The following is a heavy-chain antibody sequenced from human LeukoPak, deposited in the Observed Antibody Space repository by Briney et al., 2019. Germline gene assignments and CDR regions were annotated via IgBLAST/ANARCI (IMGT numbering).Heavy chain of an antibody. D-gene: IGHD1-1*01. J-gene: IGHJ5*02. CDR2: IKQDGSEK. Sequence: GGSLRLSCAASGFTLSSYWMSWVRQAPGKGLEWVANIKQDGSEKHYVDSVKGRFTISRDNAKNSLYLQMNSLRAEDTAVYYCARAERENWFDPRGQGTLVTVSS. CDR1: GFTLSSYW. CDR3: ARAERENWFDP. V-gene: IGHV3-7*01.